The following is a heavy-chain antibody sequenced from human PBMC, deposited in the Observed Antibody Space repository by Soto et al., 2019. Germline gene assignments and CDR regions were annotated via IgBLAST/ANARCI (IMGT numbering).Heavy chain of an antibody. D-gene: IGHD2-15*01. V-gene: IGHV1-18*01. CDR3: ASDIVCSGGNCYTDY. J-gene: IGHJ4*02. CDR1: GYSFGTYG. Sequence: QIQLVQSGPEVKRPGASVRVSCKASGYSFGTYGLSWVRQAPGQRLEWMGWISAYSGYTKAAQKFQGRVIMTTDTSTSTGYMALRSLRSDDTAIYSCASDIVCSGGNCYTDYWGQGTLVTVSS. CDR2: ISAYSGYT.